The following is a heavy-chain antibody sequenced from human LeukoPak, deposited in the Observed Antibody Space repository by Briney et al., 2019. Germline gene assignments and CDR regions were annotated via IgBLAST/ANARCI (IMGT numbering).Heavy chain of an antibody. J-gene: IGHJ3*02. CDR2: IYYTGST. Sequence: KPSETLSLTCTVSGGSVSGYYWSWIRQPPGKGLEWIGYIYYTGSTKNNPSLKSRVTISVDTSKNQFSLKLSSVTAADTAVYYCAGLGPDAFDIWGQGTMVTVSS. CDR3: AGLGPDAFDI. CDR1: GGSVSGYY. D-gene: IGHD7-27*01. V-gene: IGHV4-59*08.